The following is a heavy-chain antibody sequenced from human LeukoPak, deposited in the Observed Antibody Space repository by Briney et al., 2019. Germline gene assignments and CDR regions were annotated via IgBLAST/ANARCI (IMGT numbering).Heavy chain of an antibody. D-gene: IGHD5-18*01. CDR2: ISAYNGNT. Sequence: GASVKISCKASGYTFTSYDINWVRQATGQGLEWMGWISAYNGNTNYAQKLQGRVTMTTDTSTSTAYMELRSLRSDDTAVYYCARVVAMVTSFYFDYWGQGTLVTVSS. V-gene: IGHV1-18*01. CDR3: ARVVAMVTSFYFDY. CDR1: GYTFTSYD. J-gene: IGHJ4*02.